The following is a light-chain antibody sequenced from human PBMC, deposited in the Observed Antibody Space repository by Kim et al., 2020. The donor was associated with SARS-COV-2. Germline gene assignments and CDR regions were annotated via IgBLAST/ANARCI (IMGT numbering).Light chain of an antibody. CDR3: SSYTSSSTNV. CDR1: SSDVGGYNY. V-gene: IGLV2-14*01. Sequence: QSALTQPASVSGSPGQSITISCTGTSSDVGGYNYVSWYQQHPGKAPKLMIYDVSKRPSGVSNRFSGSKSGNTASLTISGLQAEDEADYYCSSYTSSSTNVFGTGTKVTV. J-gene: IGLJ1*01. CDR2: DVS.